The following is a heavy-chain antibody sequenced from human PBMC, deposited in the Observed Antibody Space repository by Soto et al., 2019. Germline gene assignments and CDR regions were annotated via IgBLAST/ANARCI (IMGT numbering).Heavy chain of an antibody. D-gene: IGHD6-19*01. CDR2: ISGSDSSR. V-gene: IGHV3-23*01. CDR3: AKRIEVAGTNPFYYYGMDV. J-gene: IGHJ6*02. CDR1: TFTFSTYA. Sequence: GGSLRLSCAASTFTFSTYAMSWVRQAPGKGLEWVSAISGSDSSRYYTDSVKGRFTISRDNSKSTVYLQMNSLRAEDTAVYYCAKRIEVAGTNPFYYYGMDVWGQGTTVTVSS.